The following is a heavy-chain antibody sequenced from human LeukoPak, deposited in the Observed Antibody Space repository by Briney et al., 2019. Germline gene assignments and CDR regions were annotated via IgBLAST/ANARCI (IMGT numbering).Heavy chain of an antibody. CDR3: ARVLLWFGESIPRKFDP. CDR2: ISSSSSYI. CDR1: GFTFSSYS. J-gene: IGHJ5*02. V-gene: IGHV3-21*01. Sequence: AGGSLRLSCAASGFTFSSYSMKWVRQAPGKGVEWGSSISSSSSYIYYADSVKGRFTISRDNAKNSLYLQINSLRAEDTAVYYCARVLLWFGESIPRKFDPWGQGTLVTVSS. D-gene: IGHD3-10*01.